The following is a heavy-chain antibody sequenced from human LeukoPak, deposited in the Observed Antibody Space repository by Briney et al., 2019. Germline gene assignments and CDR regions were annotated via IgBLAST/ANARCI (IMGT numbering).Heavy chain of an antibody. D-gene: IGHD3-10*01. CDR1: GFTVSSNY. CDR2: IYSGDST. Sequence: PGGSLRLSCAASGFTVSSNYMSWVRQAPGKGLEWVSVIYSGDSTYYADSVKGRFTISRDNSKNTLYLQMNSLRAEDTAVYYCARDLRSAPSAYYYGMDVWGQGTTVTVSS. V-gene: IGHV3-53*01. J-gene: IGHJ6*02. CDR3: ARDLRSAPSAYYYGMDV.